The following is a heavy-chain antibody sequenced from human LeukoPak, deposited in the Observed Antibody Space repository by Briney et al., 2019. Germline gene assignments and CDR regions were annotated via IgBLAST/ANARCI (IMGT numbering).Heavy chain of an antibody. D-gene: IGHD6-13*01. CDR2: IIPILGIA. V-gene: IGHV1-69*04. Sequence: ASVKVSCKASGGTFSSYAISWVRQAPGQGLEWMGRIIPILGIANYAQKFQGRVTITADKSTSTAYMELSSLRSEDTAVYYCARADSSSWYGDYWGQGTLVTVSS. CDR1: GGTFSSYA. CDR3: ARADSSSWYGDY. J-gene: IGHJ4*02.